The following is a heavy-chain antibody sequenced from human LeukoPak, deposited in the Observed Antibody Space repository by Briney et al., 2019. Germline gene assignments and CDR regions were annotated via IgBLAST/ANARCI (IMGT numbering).Heavy chain of an antibody. CDR2: IYYSGST. J-gene: IGHJ3*02. V-gene: IGHV4-39*07. Sequence: PSETLSLTCTVSGGSISSSSYYWGWIRQPPGKGLEWIGSIYYSGSTYYNPSLKSRVTISVDTSKNQFSLKLSSVTAADTAVYYCARVVVRGVDLDAFDIWGQGTMVTVSS. CDR1: GGSISSSSYY. D-gene: IGHD3-10*01. CDR3: ARVVVRGVDLDAFDI.